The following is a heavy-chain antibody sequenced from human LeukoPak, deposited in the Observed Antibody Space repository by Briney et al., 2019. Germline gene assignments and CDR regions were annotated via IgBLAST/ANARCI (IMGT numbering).Heavy chain of an antibody. CDR1: GFTFNSYS. D-gene: IGHD6-13*01. CDR2: IWYDGSNK. V-gene: IGHV3-33*01. CDR3: ARARGSSWYHDY. Sequence: GGCLRLSCAASGFTFNSYSMQRVRQAPGKGLEWVAIIWYDGSNKYYADSVKGRFTISRDNSKNTLYLQMNSLSAEDTAVYYCARARGSSWYHDYWGQGTLVTVSS. J-gene: IGHJ4*02.